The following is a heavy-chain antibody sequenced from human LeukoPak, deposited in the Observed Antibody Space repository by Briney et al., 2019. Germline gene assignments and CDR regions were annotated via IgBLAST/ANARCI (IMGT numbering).Heavy chain of an antibody. Sequence: GGSLRLSCAVSGLTFSEYWMHWVRQDAGKGLVWVAGISKDGGSTEYADFVKGRCTISRDNAKNTLYLRMNSLTVDDTAVYYCTSGIGTYDYWGLGAQVTVSS. CDR2: ISKDGGST. J-gene: IGHJ4*02. CDR3: TSGIGTYDY. CDR1: GLTFSEYW. D-gene: IGHD1-14*01. V-gene: IGHV3-74*03.